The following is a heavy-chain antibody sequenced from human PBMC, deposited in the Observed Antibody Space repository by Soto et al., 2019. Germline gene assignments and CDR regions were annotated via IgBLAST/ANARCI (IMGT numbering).Heavy chain of an antibody. J-gene: IGHJ4*02. Sequence: ASVKVSCKASGYTFTSYGISWVRQAPGQGLEWMGWISACNGNTKYAQKLQGRVTITRDTSASTAYMELSSLRSEDTAVYYCASTNGVATISQFDYWGQGTLVTVSS. CDR1: GYTFTSYG. V-gene: IGHV1-18*01. CDR2: ISACNGNT. CDR3: ASTNGVATISQFDY. D-gene: IGHD5-12*01.